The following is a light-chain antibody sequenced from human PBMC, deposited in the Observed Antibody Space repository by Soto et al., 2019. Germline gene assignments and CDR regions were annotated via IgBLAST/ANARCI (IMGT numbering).Light chain of an antibody. CDR2: GAS. Sequence: EIVLTQSPGTLSLSPGERATLSCRASQSFSSSYVAWYQQKPGQAPRLLIYGASSRATGVPDRFSGSGSGTDFTLTISRLEPEDFAVYYCQQYGSSPETFGQGTKVDIK. CDR1: QSFSSSY. J-gene: IGKJ1*01. V-gene: IGKV3-20*01. CDR3: QQYGSSPET.